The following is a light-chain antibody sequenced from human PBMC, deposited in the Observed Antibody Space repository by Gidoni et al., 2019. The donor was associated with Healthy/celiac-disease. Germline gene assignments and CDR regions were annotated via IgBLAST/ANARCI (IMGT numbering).Light chain of an antibody. CDR2: GAS. J-gene: IGKJ2*01. CDR1: QSVSSSS. CDR3: LQYGSSPPYT. Sequence: EIVLTQSPGTLSLSPGERATLSCRASQSVSSSSLAWYQQKPGQAPRLLIYGASSRATGIPDRFSGSGSGTDFTLTISRLEPEDFAVYYCLQYGSSPPYTFGPGTPLEIK. V-gene: IGKV3-20*01.